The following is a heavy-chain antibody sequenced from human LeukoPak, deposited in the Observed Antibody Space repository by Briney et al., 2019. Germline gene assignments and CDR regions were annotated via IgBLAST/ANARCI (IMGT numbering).Heavy chain of an antibody. J-gene: IGHJ4*02. Sequence: GGSLRLSCAASGFTFSSYGMHWVRQAPGKGLEWVAFIRYDGSNKYYADSVKGRFTISRDNSKNTLYLQMNSLRAEDTAVYYCARSRAGYGDYYFDYWGQGTLVTVSS. D-gene: IGHD4-17*01. CDR2: IRYDGSNK. CDR1: GFTFSSYG. CDR3: ARSRAGYGDYYFDY. V-gene: IGHV3-30*02.